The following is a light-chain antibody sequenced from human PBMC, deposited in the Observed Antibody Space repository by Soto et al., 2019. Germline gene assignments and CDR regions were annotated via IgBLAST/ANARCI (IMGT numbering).Light chain of an antibody. CDR3: QQYYSWPIT. V-gene: IGKV3D-15*01. CDR2: AAS. CDR1: QYINTR. Sequence: EIVWTQSPATLSLFPGDRVALSCRASQYINTRLAWYQHRPGQTPRLLIYAASSRATGIPDRFSGSGSGTEFTLTVSSLHSEDFAIYYCQQYYSWPITFGQGTRLEIK. J-gene: IGKJ5*01.